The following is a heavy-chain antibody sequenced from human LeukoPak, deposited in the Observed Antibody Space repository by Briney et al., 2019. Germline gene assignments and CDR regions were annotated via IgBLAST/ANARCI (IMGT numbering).Heavy chain of an antibody. Sequence: PSQTLSLTCTVSGGSMSSGSYYWSWIRQPAGKGLEWIGRIYTSGSTNYNPSLKSRVTISIDTSKNQFSLKLSSVTAADTAVYYCAGGPHCSGGSCHSVSDYWGQGTLVTVSS. J-gene: IGHJ4*02. CDR3: AGGPHCSGGSCHSVSDY. V-gene: IGHV4-61*02. CDR1: GGSMSSGSYY. D-gene: IGHD2-15*01. CDR2: IYTSGST.